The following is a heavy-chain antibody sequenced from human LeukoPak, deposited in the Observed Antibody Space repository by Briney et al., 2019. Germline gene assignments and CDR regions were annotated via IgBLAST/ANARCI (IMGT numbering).Heavy chain of an antibody. CDR1: GFTFSSYG. J-gene: IGHJ4*02. D-gene: IGHD3-3*01. Sequence: PGRSLRLSCAASGFTFSSYGMHWVRQAPGKGLEWVAVIWYDGSNKYYADSVKGRFTISRDNSKNTLYLQVNSLRAEDTAVYYCARFWSGHYLDYWGQGTLVTVSS. CDR3: ARFWSGHYLDY. V-gene: IGHV3-33*01. CDR2: IWYDGSNK.